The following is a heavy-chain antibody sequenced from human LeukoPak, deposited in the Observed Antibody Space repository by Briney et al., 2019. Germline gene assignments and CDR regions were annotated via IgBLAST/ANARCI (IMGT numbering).Heavy chain of an antibody. CDR3: ARGLGYCSGGSCYRFGFDI. J-gene: IGHJ3*02. CDR2: MNPNSGNT. Sequence: ASVKVSCKASGYTFTSYDINWVRQTTGQGLEWMGWMNPNSGNTGYAQKFQGRVTIAGNTSITTAYMELSSLRSEDTAVYYCARGLGYCSGGSCYRFGFDIWGQGTMVTVSS. V-gene: IGHV1-8*03. D-gene: IGHD2-15*01. CDR1: GYTFTSYD.